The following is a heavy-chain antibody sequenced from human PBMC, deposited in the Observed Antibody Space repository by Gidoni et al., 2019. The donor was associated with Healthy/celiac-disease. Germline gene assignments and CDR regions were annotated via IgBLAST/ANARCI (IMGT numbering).Heavy chain of an antibody. CDR1: GGSVSSGSSY. CDR3: ASGAMVTYYYYYMDV. D-gene: IGHD5-18*01. CDR2: IYYSGST. V-gene: IGHV4-61*01. J-gene: IGHJ6*03. Sequence: QVQLQESGPGLVKPSETLSLTCTVSGGSVSSGSSYWSWIRQPPGKGLEWIGYIYYSGSTNYNPSLKSRVTISVDTSKNQFSLKLSSVTAADTAVYYCASGAMVTYYYYYMDVWGKGTTVTVSS.